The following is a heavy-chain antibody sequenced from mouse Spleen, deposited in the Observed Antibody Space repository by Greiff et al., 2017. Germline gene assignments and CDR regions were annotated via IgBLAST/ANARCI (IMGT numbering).Heavy chain of an antibody. Sequence: EVKLEESGGDLVKPGGSLKLSCAASGFTFSSYGMSWVRQTPDKRLEWVATISSGGSYTYYPDSVKGRFTISRDNAKNTLYLQMSSLKSEDTAMYYCARHKNYGSSYEYFDVWGTGTTVTVSS. V-gene: IGHV5-6*02. CDR2: ISSGGSYT. J-gene: IGHJ1*03. CDR1: GFTFSSYG. CDR3: ARHKNYGSSYEYFDV. D-gene: IGHD1-1*01.